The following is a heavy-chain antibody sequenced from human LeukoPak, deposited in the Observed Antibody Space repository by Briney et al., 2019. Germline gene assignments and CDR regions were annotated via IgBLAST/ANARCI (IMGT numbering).Heavy chain of an antibody. Sequence: GGSLRLSCAASGFTFSDYYMSWIRQAPGKGLEWVSYISSSGSTIYYADSVKGRFTISRDNAKNSLYLQMNSLRAEDTAVYYCARDYAHGDFPYYFDYWGQGTLVTVSS. J-gene: IGHJ4*02. CDR2: ISSSGSTI. V-gene: IGHV3-11*01. D-gene: IGHD2-21*02. CDR1: GFTFSDYY. CDR3: ARDYAHGDFPYYFDY.